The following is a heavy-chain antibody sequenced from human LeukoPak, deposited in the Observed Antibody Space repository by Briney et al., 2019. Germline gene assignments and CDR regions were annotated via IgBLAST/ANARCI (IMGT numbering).Heavy chain of an antibody. V-gene: IGHV1-3*01. J-gene: IGHJ5*02. CDR3: ACRSGSYFVMDWFDP. CDR2: INAGNGNT. D-gene: IGHD3-10*01. Sequence: ASVKVSCKASGYTFTSYAMHWVRQAPGQRLEWMGWINAGNGNTKYSQKFQGRVTITRDTSASTAYMELSSLRSEDTAVYYCACRSGSYFVMDWFDPWGQGTLVTVSS. CDR1: GYTFTSYA.